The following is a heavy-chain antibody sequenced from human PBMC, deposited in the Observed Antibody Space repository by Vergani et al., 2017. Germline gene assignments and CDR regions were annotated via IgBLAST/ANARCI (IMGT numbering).Heavy chain of an antibody. Sequence: EVQLVESGGGIVKPGGSLRLSCVASGFSFRSAWMNWVRRTPGKGLEWVGRIKSTFDRGTTDYAAAVKGRFTISRDDSKNTLFLQMNGLKTEYIGVYYCTTDPRYCGDGSCYWLRDHHYYGMDVWGQGTTVTVSS. CDR2: IKSTFDRGTT. V-gene: IGHV3-15*07. J-gene: IGHJ6*02. CDR3: TTDPRYCGDGSCYWLRDHHYYGMDV. CDR1: GFSFRSAW. D-gene: IGHD2-21*01.